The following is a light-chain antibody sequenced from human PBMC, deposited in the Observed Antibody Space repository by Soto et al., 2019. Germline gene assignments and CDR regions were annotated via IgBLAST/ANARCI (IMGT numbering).Light chain of an antibody. Sequence: QSVLTQPPSASGTPGQRVTISCSGSSSNIGSNTVNWYQQLPGTAPKLLIYSNNQRPSGVPDRFSGSKSGTSASLAISGLQSEHEADYYCAAWDDRLNGWVFGGGTKLTVL. CDR3: AAWDDRLNGWV. CDR1: SSNIGSNT. CDR2: SNN. V-gene: IGLV1-44*01. J-gene: IGLJ3*02.